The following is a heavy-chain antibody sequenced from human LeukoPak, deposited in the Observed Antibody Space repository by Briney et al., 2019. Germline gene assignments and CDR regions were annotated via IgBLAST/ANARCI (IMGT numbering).Heavy chain of an antibody. D-gene: IGHD3-3*02. J-gene: IGHJ4*02. CDR2: IRQDGGEK. V-gene: IGHV3-7*01. Sequence: GGSLRLSCGASGFTFSTYWMSWVRQAPGKGLEWVGNIRQDGGEKNYVGSVKGRFTISRDNGKNTLYLQMDSLRAEDTAVYYCAIALPPSINTPWKWGQGTLVTVSS. CDR3: AIALPPSINTPWK. CDR1: GFTFSTYW.